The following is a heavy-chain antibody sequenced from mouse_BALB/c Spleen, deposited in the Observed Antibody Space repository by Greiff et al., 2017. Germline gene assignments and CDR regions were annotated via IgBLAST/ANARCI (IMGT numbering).Heavy chain of an antibody. CDR2: IYPYNGGT. Sequence: EVQLQQSGPELVKPGASVKISCKASGYTFTDYNMHWVKQSHGKSLEWIGYIYPYNGGTGYNQKFKSKATLTVDNSSSTAYMELRSLTSEDSAVYYCARERGYDVNAMDYWGQGTSVTVSS. V-gene: IGHV1S29*02. CDR3: ARERGYDVNAMDY. D-gene: IGHD2-2*01. CDR1: GYTFTDYN. J-gene: IGHJ4*01.